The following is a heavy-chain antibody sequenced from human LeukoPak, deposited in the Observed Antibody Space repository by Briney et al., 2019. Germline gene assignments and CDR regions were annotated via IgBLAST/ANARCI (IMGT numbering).Heavy chain of an antibody. CDR3: AKPNTGYSSSWYGY. D-gene: IGHD6-13*01. CDR1: GFTFSSYA. V-gene: IGHV3-30-3*02. Sequence: GGSLRLSCAASGFTFSSYAMHWVRQAPGKGLEWVAVISYDGSNKYYADSVKGRFTISRDNSKNTLYLQMNSLRAEDTAVYYCAKPNTGYSSSWYGYWGQGTLVTVSS. J-gene: IGHJ4*02. CDR2: ISYDGSNK.